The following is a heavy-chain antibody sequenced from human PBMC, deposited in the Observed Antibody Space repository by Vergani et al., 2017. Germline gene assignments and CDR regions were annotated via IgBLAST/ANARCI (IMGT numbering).Heavy chain of an antibody. V-gene: IGHV3-9*01. CDR1: GFTFDDYA. D-gene: IGHD6-13*01. J-gene: IGHJ2*01. CDR3: VKDIAASGNYWYFDL. Sequence: DVQVVESGGGVVRPGGSLRLSCAASGFTFDDYAMHWVRQAPGKGLEWVSGINWNSDSIAYADSVKGRFTISRDNAKNSLYLQMNSLRAEDTALYYCVKDIAASGNYWYFDLWGRGTLVTVSS. CDR2: INWNSDSI.